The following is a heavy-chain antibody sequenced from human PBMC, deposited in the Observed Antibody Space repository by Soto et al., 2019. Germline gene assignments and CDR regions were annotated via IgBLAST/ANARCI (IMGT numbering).Heavy chain of an antibody. CDR2: ISSNGGST. D-gene: IGHD4-17*01. CDR3: ARTTTVTTSYYYYGMDV. V-gene: IGHV3-64*01. Sequence: EVQLVESGGGLVQPGGSLRLSCAASGFTFSSYAMHWVRQAPGKGLEYVSAISSNGGSTYYANSVKGRFTISRDNSKNTLYRQMGRLRAEDMAVYYCARTTTVTTSYYYYGMDVWGQGTTVTVSS. CDR1: GFTFSSYA. J-gene: IGHJ6*02.